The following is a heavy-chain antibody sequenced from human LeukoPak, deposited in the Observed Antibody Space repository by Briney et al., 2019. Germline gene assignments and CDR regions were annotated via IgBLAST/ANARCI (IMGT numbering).Heavy chain of an antibody. Sequence: GSLRLSCAASGFTFSSYAMHWVRRAPGKALEWVATISSDGGNRYYSDSVKGRFTISRDNAKNTLYLQMNSLRAEDTAVYYCARGGLMGDFDYWGQGTLVTVSS. J-gene: IGHJ4*02. D-gene: IGHD3-10*01. CDR3: ARGGLMGDFDY. CDR1: GFTFSSYA. V-gene: IGHV3-30-3*01. CDR2: ISSDGGNR.